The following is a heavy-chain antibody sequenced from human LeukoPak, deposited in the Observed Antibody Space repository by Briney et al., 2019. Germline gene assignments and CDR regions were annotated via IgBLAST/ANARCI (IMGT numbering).Heavy chain of an antibody. V-gene: IGHV1-69*01. CDR1: GGTFSSYA. CDR2: IIPIFGTA. J-gene: IGHJ3*02. D-gene: IGHD2-2*01. CDR3: ARVYCSSTSCRRGAFDI. Sequence: GSSVKVSCKASGGTFSSYAISWVRQAPGQGLEWMGGIIPIFGTANYAQKFQGRVTITADESTSTAYMELSSLRSEDTAVYYCARVYCSSTSCRRGAFDIWGQGTMVTVSS.